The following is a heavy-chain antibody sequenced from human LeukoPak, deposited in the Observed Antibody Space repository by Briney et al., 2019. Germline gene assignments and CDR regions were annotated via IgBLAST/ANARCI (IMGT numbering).Heavy chain of an antibody. D-gene: IGHD3-22*01. CDR3: AIFNYYDSSGYWVY. CDR1: GYTFTSYG. V-gene: IGHV1-18*01. Sequence: ASVKVSCKSSGYTFTSYGISWVRQAPGQGLEWMGWISAYNGNTNYAQKLQGRVTMTTDTSTSTAYMELRSLRSDDTAVYYCAIFNYYDSSGYWVYWGQGTLVTVSS. CDR2: ISAYNGNT. J-gene: IGHJ4*02.